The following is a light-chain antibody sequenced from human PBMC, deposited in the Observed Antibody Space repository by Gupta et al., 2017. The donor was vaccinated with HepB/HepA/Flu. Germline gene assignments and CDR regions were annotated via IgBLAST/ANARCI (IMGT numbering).Light chain of an antibody. J-gene: IGKJ2*01. CDR2: AAS. CDR3: QQRDSTPYT. Sequence: DIQMTQSPSSLSASVGDRVTITCRASQSITSYLNWYQQKPGKAPKLLIYAASTLQSGVPSRFSGSGXGTXFSLTIXSRQPEDFATYFCQQRDSTPYTFGXGTKVEIK. V-gene: IGKV1-39*01. CDR1: QSITSY.